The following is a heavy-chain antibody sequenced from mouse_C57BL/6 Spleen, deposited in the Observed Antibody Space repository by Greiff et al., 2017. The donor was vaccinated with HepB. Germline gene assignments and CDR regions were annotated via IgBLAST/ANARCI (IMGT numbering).Heavy chain of an antibody. CDR1: GFSFNTYA. J-gene: IGHJ1*03. CDR3: VRQYYYGSSDWYFDV. CDR2: IRSKSNNYAT. V-gene: IGHV10-1*01. D-gene: IGHD1-1*01. Sequence: EAGGGLVQPKGSLKLSCAASGFSFNTYAMNWVRQAPGKGLEWVARIRSKSNNYATYYADSVKDRFTISRDDSESMLYLQMNNLKTEDTAMYYCVRQYYYGSSDWYFDVWGTGTTVTVSS.